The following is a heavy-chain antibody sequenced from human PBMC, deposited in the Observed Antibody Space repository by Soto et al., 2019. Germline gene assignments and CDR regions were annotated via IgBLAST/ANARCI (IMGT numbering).Heavy chain of an antibody. J-gene: IGHJ6*02. Sequence: PGESLKISCKGSGYSFTSYWIGWVRQMPGKGLEWMGIIYPGDSDTRYSPSFQGQVTISADKSISTAYLQWSSLKASDTAMYYCARWKGYSYDYYYGMDVWGQGTTVTVAS. D-gene: IGHD5-18*01. CDR2: IYPGDSDT. CDR1: GYSFTSYW. CDR3: ARWKGYSYDYYYGMDV. V-gene: IGHV5-51*01.